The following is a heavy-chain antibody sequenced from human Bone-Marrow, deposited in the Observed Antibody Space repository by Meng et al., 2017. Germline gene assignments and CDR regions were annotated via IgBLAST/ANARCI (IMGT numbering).Heavy chain of an antibody. CDR3: AKETYYYDSSGYYWGLFDY. D-gene: IGHD3-22*01. V-gene: IGHV3-23*01. CDR2: ISGSGGST. Sequence: GESLKISCAGSGFRFSRFAMNWVRQAPGKGLEWVSAISGSGGSTYYADSVKGRFTISRDNSKNTLYLQMNSLRAEDTAVYYCAKETYYYDSSGYYWGLFDYWGQGTLVTVSS. CDR1: GFRFSRFA. J-gene: IGHJ4*02.